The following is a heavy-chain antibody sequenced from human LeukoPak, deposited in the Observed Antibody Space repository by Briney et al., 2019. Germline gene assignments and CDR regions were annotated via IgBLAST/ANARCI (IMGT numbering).Heavy chain of an antibody. Sequence: PSETLSLTCTVSGGSISSGGYYWSRIRQHPGKGLEWIGYIYYSGSTYYNPSLKSRVTISVDTSKNQFSLKLSSVTAADTAVYYCARGGYYDSSGYYGGRLDYWGQGTLATVSS. CDR2: IYYSGST. V-gene: IGHV4-31*03. D-gene: IGHD3-22*01. J-gene: IGHJ4*02. CDR3: ARGGYYDSSGYYGGRLDY. CDR1: GGSISSGGYY.